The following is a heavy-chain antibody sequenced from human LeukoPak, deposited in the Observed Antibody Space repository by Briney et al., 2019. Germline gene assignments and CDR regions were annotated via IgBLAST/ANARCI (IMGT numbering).Heavy chain of an antibody. Sequence: PETLSLTYAVSGYSISSGYYWGWIRQPPGKGLEWIGSIYHSGSTYYNSSLKSRATISVDRSKNQFSLKLSSVTAADTAVYYCARVGVGVTRSFDYWGQGPLGTLSS. J-gene: IGHJ4*02. D-gene: IGHD1-26*01. CDR1: GYSISSGYY. V-gene: IGHV4-38-2*01. CDR2: IYHSGST. CDR3: ARVGVGVTRSFDY.